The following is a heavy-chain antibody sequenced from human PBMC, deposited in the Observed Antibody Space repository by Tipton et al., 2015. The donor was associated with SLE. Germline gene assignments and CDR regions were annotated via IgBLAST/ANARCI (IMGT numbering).Heavy chain of an antibody. D-gene: IGHD4-17*01. V-gene: IGHV3-23*01. CDR3: ARDAYGDSTVLLDY. CDR1: GFTFSSYV. J-gene: IGHJ4*02. CDR2: VSGSGGTT. Sequence: SLRLSCAASGFTFSSYVMNWVRQAPGKGLEWVSAVSGSGGTTNYADSVKGRFTISRDNSKNTLYLQMNGLRAEDTAIYYCARDAYGDSTVLLDYWGQGTLVTVAS.